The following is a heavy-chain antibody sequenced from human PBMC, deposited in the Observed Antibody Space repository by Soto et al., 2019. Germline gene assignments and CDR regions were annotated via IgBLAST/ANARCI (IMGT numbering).Heavy chain of an antibody. V-gene: IGHV3-30*18. J-gene: IGHJ4*02. D-gene: IGHD6-19*01. Sequence: QVQLVESGGGVVQPGRSLRLLREASGFIFSRYGMHWVRQAPGMGLEWVAVVSHDGVAQYYGDSVKGRFTISRDNSQNTLYLQMNSLRTEDTAIYYCAKETIEVGGPNYFDYWGQGTLVTVSS. CDR1: GFIFSRYG. CDR3: AKETIEVGGPNYFDY. CDR2: VSHDGVAQ.